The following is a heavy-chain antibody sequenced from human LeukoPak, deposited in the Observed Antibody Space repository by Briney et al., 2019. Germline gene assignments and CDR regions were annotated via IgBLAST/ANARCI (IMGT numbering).Heavy chain of an antibody. CDR1: GFTFSSYC. Sequence: GGSLRLSCAASGFTFSSYCMHWVRQAPGKGLEWMAVISYDGSNKYYADSVKGRFSISRDNAKNTVYLQMNSLGAEYTAVYYCAKGEQYSSAWYHSSGDYWGQGTLVTVSS. D-gene: IGHD6-19*01. CDR3: AKGEQYSSAWYHSSGDY. CDR2: ISYDGSNK. J-gene: IGHJ4*02. V-gene: IGHV3-30*18.